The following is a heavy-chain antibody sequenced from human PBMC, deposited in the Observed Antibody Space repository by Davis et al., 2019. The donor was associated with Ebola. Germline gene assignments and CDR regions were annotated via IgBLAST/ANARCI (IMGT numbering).Heavy chain of an antibody. Sequence: GESLKISCAASGFTFSSYAMHWVRQAPGKGLEWVAVTWYDGSIKYYADSVKGRFTISRDNSKNTLYLQMNSLRAEDTAVYYCARDTNGEGYSYGAYWGQGTLVTVSS. V-gene: IGHV3-33*01. D-gene: IGHD5-18*01. CDR3: ARDTNGEGYSYGAY. J-gene: IGHJ4*02. CDR2: TWYDGSIK. CDR1: GFTFSSYA.